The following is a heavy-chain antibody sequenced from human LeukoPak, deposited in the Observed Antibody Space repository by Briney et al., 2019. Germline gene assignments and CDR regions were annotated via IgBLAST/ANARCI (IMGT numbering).Heavy chain of an antibody. CDR3: AREWLVPKGHDY. V-gene: IGHV1-18*01. D-gene: IGHD6-19*01. CDR2: ISAYNGNT. Sequence: ASVKVSCTASGYTFTSYGMSWVRQAPGQGLEWMGWISAYNGNTNSAQKLQGRVTMTTDTSTSTAYMELRSLRSDDTAVYYCAREWLVPKGHDYWGQGTLVTVSS. CDR1: GYTFTSYG. J-gene: IGHJ4*02.